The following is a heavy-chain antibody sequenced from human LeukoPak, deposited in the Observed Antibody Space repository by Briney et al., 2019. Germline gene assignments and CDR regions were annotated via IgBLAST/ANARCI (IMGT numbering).Heavy chain of an antibody. D-gene: IGHD1-26*01. Sequence: ASVTVSCKASGYTFTGYYMHWVRQAPGQGLEWMGWINPNSGGTNYAQKFQGRATMTRDTSISTAYMELSRLRSDDTAVYYCATFAGEHQAPFDYWGQGTLVTVSS. CDR3: ATFAGEHQAPFDY. J-gene: IGHJ4*02. CDR2: INPNSGGT. V-gene: IGHV1-2*02. CDR1: GYTFTGYY.